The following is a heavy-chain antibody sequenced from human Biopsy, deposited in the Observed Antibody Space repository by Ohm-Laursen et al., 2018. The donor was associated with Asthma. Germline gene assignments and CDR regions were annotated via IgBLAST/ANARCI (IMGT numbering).Heavy chain of an antibody. CDR2: VNTGNGDT. Sequence: ASVKVPCKASGYNFISFAIHWVRQAPGQRLGWMGWVNTGNGDTKYSQKFQGRVTITRDTSASTAYMELRSLRSEDTATYYCARTYYDFLTGQVKDVFGVWGQGTMVTVSS. D-gene: IGHD3-9*01. J-gene: IGHJ3*01. CDR1: GYNFISFA. CDR3: ARTYYDFLTGQVKDVFGV. V-gene: IGHV1-3*04.